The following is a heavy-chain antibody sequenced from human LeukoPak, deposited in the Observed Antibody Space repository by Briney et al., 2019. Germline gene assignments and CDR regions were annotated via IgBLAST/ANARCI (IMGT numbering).Heavy chain of an antibody. CDR3: ARGYRSLSAMVRGVINY. D-gene: IGHD3-10*01. CDR2: MNPNSGNT. Sequence: ASVKVSCKASGYTFTSYDINWVRQATGQGLEWMGWMNPNSGNTGYAQKFQGRVTMTRNTSISTAYMELSSLRSEDPAVYYCARGYRSLSAMVRGVINYWGQGTLVTVSS. V-gene: IGHV1-8*02. J-gene: IGHJ4*02. CDR1: GYTFTSYD.